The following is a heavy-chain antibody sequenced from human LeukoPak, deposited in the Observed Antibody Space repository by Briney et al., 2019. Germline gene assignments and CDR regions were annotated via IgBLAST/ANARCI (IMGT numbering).Heavy chain of an antibody. J-gene: IGHJ4*02. CDR2: IYPGDSET. CDR1: GYSFSNYW. D-gene: IGHD1-26*01. CDR3: ARRYSGSYLVDY. Sequence: GESLKISCKGSGYSFSNYWIGWVRQMPGKGLEWMAIIYPGDSETKYSPSFQGQVTISADKSISTAYLQWSSLKASDTAMYYCARRYSGSYLVDYWGQGTLVTVSS. V-gene: IGHV5-51*01.